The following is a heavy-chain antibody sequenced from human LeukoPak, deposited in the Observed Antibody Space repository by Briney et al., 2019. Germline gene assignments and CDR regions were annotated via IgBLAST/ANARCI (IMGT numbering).Heavy chain of an antibody. Sequence: SETLSLTCSLSGGSIGTYFWTWIRQPPGRGLEWLGYNSYSGGANYNPSLKGRLTISLDQSNNQFSLRLSSMTAADTAVYYCARDSGDDYGRVYFDLWGQGTLVTVSS. CDR2: NSYSGGA. J-gene: IGHJ4*02. CDR3: ARDSGDDYGRVYFDL. D-gene: IGHD3-10*01. V-gene: IGHV4-59*01. CDR1: GGSIGTYF.